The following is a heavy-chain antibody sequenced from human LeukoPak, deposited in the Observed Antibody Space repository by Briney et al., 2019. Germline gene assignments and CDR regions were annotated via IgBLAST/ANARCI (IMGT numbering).Heavy chain of an antibody. V-gene: IGHV3-30*03. CDR2: ISYDGSNK. D-gene: IGHD3-10*01. J-gene: IGHJ4*02. Sequence: GGSLRLSCAVSGFSFRSYGMHWVRQAPGKGLEWVAVISYDGSNKYYADSVKGRFTISRDNSKNTLYLQMNSLRAEDTAVYYCARDFSMVRDLYYFDYWGQGTLVTVSS. CDR3: ARDFSMVRDLYYFDY. CDR1: GFSFRSYG.